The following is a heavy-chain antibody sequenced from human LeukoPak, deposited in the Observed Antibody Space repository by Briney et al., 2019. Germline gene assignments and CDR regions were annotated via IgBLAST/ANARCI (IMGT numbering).Heavy chain of an antibody. CDR3: ARSRDTYYDYVWGSYRLYNEFDY. D-gene: IGHD3-16*02. J-gene: IGHJ4*02. CDR2: ISYDGSNK. Sequence: PGGSLRLCCAASGFTFSSYAMHWVRQATGKGLEWVAVISYDGSNKYYADAVKGRFTISRDNSKNTLYLQMNSLRAEDTAVYYCARSRDTYYDYVWGSYRLYNEFDYWGQGTLVTVSS. V-gene: IGHV3-30-3*01. CDR1: GFTFSSYA.